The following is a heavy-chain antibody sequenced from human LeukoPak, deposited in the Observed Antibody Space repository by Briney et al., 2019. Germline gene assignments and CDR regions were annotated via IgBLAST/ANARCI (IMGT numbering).Heavy chain of an antibody. CDR2: ISGSGGST. CDR1: GFTFSSYA. D-gene: IGHD1-1*01. J-gene: IGHJ5*02. CDR3: AKYNLARGYNWFDP. V-gene: IGHV3-23*01. Sequence: PGGSLRLSCAASGFTFSSYAMSWVRQAPGKGREWVSAISGSGGSTYYADCVKGRFTISRDNSKNTLYLQMNSLRAEDTAVYYCAKYNLARGYNWFDPWGQGTLVTVSS.